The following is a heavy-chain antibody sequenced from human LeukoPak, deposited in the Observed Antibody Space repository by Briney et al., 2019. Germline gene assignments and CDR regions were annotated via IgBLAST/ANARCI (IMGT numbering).Heavy chain of an antibody. V-gene: IGHV3-11*04. CDR2: ISTSVTII. D-gene: IGHD3-22*01. Sequence: GSLRLSCAASGFTFSDYYMSWIRQAPGQGLEWVSYISTSVTIIYYADSVKGRFIISRDNAKNSLYLQMNSLRAEDTAVYYCARDFHYYDSSGLPGYWGQGTLVTVSS. CDR1: GFTFSDYY. J-gene: IGHJ4*02. CDR3: ARDFHYYDSSGLPGY.